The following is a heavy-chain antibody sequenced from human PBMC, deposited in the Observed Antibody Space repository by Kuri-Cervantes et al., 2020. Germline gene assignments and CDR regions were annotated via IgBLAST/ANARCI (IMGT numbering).Heavy chain of an antibody. V-gene: IGHV4-4*02. J-gene: IGHJ3*02. D-gene: IGHD3-9*01. CDR1: GGSIISSNW. CDR2: INHRGSG. Sequence: SQTPSLTCAHSGGSIISSNWWSWVRQPPGKGLEWIGEINHRGSGNYNPSLKSRVTISVNTPKNQFSLKLSSVTAADTAVYYCARGLRRYFDWLVVFVAFDIWGQGTMVTVSS. CDR3: ARGLRRYFDWLVVFVAFDI.